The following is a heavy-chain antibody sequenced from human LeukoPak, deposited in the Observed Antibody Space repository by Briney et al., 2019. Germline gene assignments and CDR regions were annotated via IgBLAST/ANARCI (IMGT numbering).Heavy chain of an antibody. D-gene: IGHD3-22*01. CDR3: ARDSVDSSGYYSLNYYYGMDV. CDR1: GGTFISYA. Sequence: GASVKVSCKASGGTFISYAISWVRQAPGQGLEWMGGIIPIFGTANYAQKFQGRVTITADESTSTAYMELSSLRSEDTAVYYCARDSVDSSGYYSLNYYYGMDVWGQGTTVTVSS. J-gene: IGHJ6*02. V-gene: IGHV1-69*13. CDR2: IIPIFGTA.